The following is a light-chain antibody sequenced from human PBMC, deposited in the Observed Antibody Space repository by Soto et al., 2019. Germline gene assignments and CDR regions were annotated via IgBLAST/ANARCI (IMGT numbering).Light chain of an antibody. J-gene: IGLJ3*02. V-gene: IGLV2-11*01. CDR1: SSDVGLYNY. CDR3: CSYGGPYSWL. CDR2: DVN. Sequence: QSALTQPRSVPGSPGQSVTISCTGTSSDVGLYNYVSWYQQEAGKAPKLIIYDVNKRPSGVPDRFSGSKSGNTASLTISGLQADDEADYICCSYGGPYSWLFGGGTQLTVL.